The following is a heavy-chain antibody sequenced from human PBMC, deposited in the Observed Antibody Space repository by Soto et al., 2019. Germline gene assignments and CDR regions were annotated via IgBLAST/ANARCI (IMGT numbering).Heavy chain of an antibody. CDR3: ARGCGGFNY. D-gene: IGHD3-10*01. Sequence: EVQLLESGGGLVQPGGSLRLSCGGSGFTFNDFEMNWVRQAPGKGLEWLAYIDGSGTTKKYADSVRGRFTISRDNPNNSLFLQMSILSAATPAIYYCARGCGGFNYWGQGILVSVSS. CDR2: IDGSGTTK. CDR1: GFTFNDFE. J-gene: IGHJ4*02. V-gene: IGHV3-48*03.